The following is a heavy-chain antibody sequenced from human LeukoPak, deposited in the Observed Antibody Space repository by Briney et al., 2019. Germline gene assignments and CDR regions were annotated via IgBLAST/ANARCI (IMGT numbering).Heavy chain of an antibody. CDR2: INPNSGGT. CDR3: ARCYCSSTSCFDYFDY. Sequence: ASVKVSCKASGYTFTGYYMHWVRQAPGQGLEWMGWINPNSGGTNYAQKFQGRVTMTRDTSISTAYMELSRLRSDDTAVYYCARCYCSSTSCFDYFDYWGQGTLVSVSS. J-gene: IGHJ4*02. CDR1: GYTFTGYY. V-gene: IGHV1-2*02. D-gene: IGHD2-2*01.